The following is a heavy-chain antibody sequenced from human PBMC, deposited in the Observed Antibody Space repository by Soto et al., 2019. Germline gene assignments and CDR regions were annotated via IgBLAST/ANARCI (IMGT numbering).Heavy chain of an antibody. D-gene: IGHD2-21*01. Sequence: GGSLRLSCAASGFTFSYYSMNWVHQAPGKGLEWVSYISSGSSTTYYADSVKGRFTISRDNAKNSLYLQMNSLRPEDTAVYYCATQTGDSMGYWGQGTLVTVSS. CDR2: ISSGSSTT. V-gene: IGHV3-48*01. J-gene: IGHJ4*02. CDR1: GFTFSYYS. CDR3: ATQTGDSMGY.